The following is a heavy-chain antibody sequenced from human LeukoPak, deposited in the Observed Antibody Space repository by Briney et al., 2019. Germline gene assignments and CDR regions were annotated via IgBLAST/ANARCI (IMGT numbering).Heavy chain of an antibody. CDR3: ARVYSGYDYYSS. CDR2: IYSGGTT. V-gene: IGHV3-66*01. J-gene: IGHJ5*02. CDR1: GFIVSSNY. Sequence: PGGSLRLSCVVSGFIVSSNYMSWVRQAPGKGLEWVSVIYSGGTTYYADSVKGRFTISRDNSKNTLYLQMNSLRAEDTAVYYRARVYSGYDYYSSWGQGTLVTVSS. D-gene: IGHD5-12*01.